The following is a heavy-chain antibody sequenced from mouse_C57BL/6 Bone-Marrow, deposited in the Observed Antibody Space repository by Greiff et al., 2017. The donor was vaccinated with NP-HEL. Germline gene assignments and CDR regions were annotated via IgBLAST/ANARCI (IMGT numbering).Heavy chain of an antibody. Sequence: DVKLVESGGGLVKPGGSLKLSCAASGFTFSSYAMSWVRQTPEKRLEWVATISDGGSYTYYPDNVKGRFTISRDNAKNTQYLQMSHLKSEDTAMYYCARDPRITTVVAPYYFDYWGQGTTLTVSS. J-gene: IGHJ2*01. CDR3: ARDPRITTVVAPYYFDY. CDR2: ISDGGSYT. D-gene: IGHD1-1*01. CDR1: GFTFSSYA. V-gene: IGHV5-4*01.